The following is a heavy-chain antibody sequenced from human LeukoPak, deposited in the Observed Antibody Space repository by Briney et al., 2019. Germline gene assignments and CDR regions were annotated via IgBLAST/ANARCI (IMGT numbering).Heavy chain of an antibody. D-gene: IGHD3-10*01. Sequence: GGSLRLSCAASGFTFSSYAMSWVRQAPGKGLEWVSAISGSGGSTYYADSVKGRFTISRDNSKNTQYLQMNSLRAEDTAVYYCAKDSKAVVRGSWGQGTLVTVSS. CDR1: GFTFSSYA. J-gene: IGHJ5*02. CDR2: ISGSGGST. CDR3: AKDSKAVVRGS. V-gene: IGHV3-23*01.